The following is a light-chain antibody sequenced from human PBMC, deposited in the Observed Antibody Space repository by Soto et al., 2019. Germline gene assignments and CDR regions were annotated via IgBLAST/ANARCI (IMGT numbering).Light chain of an antibody. V-gene: IGKV1-39*01. J-gene: IGKJ4*01. CDR1: QSISSY. CDR3: QQSYSTPRLT. CDR2: AAS. Sequence: DIQMTQSPSSLSASVGDRVTISCRESQSISSYLNWYQQKPGKAPKLLIYAASSLQSGVPSRFSGSGSGTDFTLTISSLQPEDFATYYCQQSYSTPRLTFGGGTKVDIK.